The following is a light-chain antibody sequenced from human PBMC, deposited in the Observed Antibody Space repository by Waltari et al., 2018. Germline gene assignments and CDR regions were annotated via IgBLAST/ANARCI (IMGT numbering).Light chain of an antibody. CDR1: SSDVGGYNY. CDR3: SSYTGSKTVT. V-gene: IGLV2-14*01. J-gene: IGLJ2*01. Sequence: QSALTQPASVSGSPGQSITISCTGTSSDVGGYNYAPWYQQNPGKAPKLMIYEVSNRPSGVSNRFSGSKSGNTASLTISALQAEDEADYYCSSYTGSKTVTFGGGTKLTVL. CDR2: EVS.